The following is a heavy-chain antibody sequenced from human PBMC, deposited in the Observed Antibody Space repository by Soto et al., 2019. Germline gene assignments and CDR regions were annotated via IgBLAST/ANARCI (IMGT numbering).Heavy chain of an antibody. V-gene: IGHV4-61*01. CDR2: IYYSGST. Sequence: SETLSLTGTVSVGSFSSGSYYWRWILQPPGKGLEWIGYIYYSGSTNYNPSLKSRVTISVDTSKNQFSLKLSSVTAADTAVYYCARGYSIAARPWWFDPWGQGTLVTVSS. CDR3: ARGYSIAARPWWFDP. CDR1: VGSFSSGSYY. J-gene: IGHJ5*02. D-gene: IGHD6-6*01.